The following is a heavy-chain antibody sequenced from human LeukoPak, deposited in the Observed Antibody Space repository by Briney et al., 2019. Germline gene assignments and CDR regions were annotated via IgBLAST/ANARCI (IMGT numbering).Heavy chain of an antibody. V-gene: IGHV4-34*01. CDR1: GGSFSGYY. D-gene: IGHD6-19*01. J-gene: IGHJ2*01. Sequence: SETLSLTCAVYGGSFSGYYWSWIRQPPGKGLEWIGEINHSGSTNYNPSLKSRVTISVDTSKNQFSLKLSSVTAADTAVYYCATSWTVAWYFDLWGRGTLVTVSS. CDR2: INHSGST. CDR3: ATSWTVAWYFDL.